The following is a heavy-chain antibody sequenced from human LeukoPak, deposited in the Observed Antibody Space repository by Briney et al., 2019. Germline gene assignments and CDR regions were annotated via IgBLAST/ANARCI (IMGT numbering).Heavy chain of an antibody. J-gene: IGHJ6*02. V-gene: IGHV4-39*01. CDR2: IYYSGST. CDR1: GGSISSSSYY. D-gene: IGHD2-15*01. Sequence: SETLSLTCTVSGGSISSSSYYWGWIRQPPGKGLEWIGSIYYSGSTYYNPSLKSRVTISVDTSKNQFSLKLSSVTAADTAVYYCASGYCSGGSCGGLYHYYGMDVWGQGTTVTVSS. CDR3: ASGYCSGGSCGGLYHYYGMDV.